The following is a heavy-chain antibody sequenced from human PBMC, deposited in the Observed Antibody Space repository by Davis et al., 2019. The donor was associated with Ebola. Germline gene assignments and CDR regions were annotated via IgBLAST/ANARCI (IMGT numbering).Heavy chain of an antibody. V-gene: IGHV4-30-2*01. CDR2: IYHSGST. CDR1: GGSISSGGYS. D-gene: IGHD2-2*02. J-gene: IGHJ5*02. CDR3: ARAVACSSTSCYTRWFDP. Sequence: SETLSLTCAVPGGSISSGGYSWSWIRQPPGKGLAWIGDIYHSGSTYYNPSLKSRVTISVDRSKNQFSLKLSSVTAADTAVYYCARAVACSSTSCYTRWFDPWGQGTLVTVSS.